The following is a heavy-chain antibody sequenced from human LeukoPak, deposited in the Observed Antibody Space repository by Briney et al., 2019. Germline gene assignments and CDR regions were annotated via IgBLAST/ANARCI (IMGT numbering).Heavy chain of an antibody. Sequence: ASVKVSCKASGYTFTSYAMHWVRQAPGQRLEWMGWINAGNGNTKYSQKFQGRVTITRDTSASTAYMELSSLRSDDTAVYYCARALSGSYDAFDIWGQGTMVTVSS. J-gene: IGHJ3*02. CDR3: ARALSGSYDAFDI. CDR2: INAGNGNT. D-gene: IGHD1-26*01. CDR1: GYTFTSYA. V-gene: IGHV1-3*01.